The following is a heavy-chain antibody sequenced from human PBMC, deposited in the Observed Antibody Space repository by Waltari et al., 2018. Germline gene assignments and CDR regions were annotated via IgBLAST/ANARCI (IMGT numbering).Heavy chain of an antibody. D-gene: IGHD3-3*01. J-gene: IGHJ4*02. V-gene: IGHV4-39*07. Sequence: QLHMQASCLGLVQPSELLCLPCTVCSRFISRRPYFPRWIRLLPAQWLEWIGSIDYIGSTYYHPSLKSRVTISVDTSKNQFSLKLSSVTAADTAVYYCARQGGSGNIRFLEWLLSDSWGQGTLVTVSS. CDR3: ARQGGSGNIRFLEWLLSDS. CDR2: IDYIGST. CDR1: SRFISRRPYF.